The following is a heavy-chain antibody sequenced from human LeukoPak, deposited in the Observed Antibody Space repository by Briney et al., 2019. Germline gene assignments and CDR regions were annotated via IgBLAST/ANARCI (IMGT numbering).Heavy chain of an antibody. Sequence: SETLSLTCTVSGGSITSYHYSWIRQPPGKGLEWIGYIYYSGSTNYNPSLKSRVTISVDTSKNQFSLKLSSVTAADTAAYYCARGGSGTYYHYWGQGTLVTVSS. D-gene: IGHD1-26*01. V-gene: IGHV4-59*01. J-gene: IGHJ4*02. CDR3: ARGGSGTYYHY. CDR2: IYYSGST. CDR1: GGSITSYH.